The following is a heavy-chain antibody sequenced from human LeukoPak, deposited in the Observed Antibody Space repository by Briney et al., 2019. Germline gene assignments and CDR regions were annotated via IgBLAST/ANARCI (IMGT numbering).Heavy chain of an antibody. J-gene: IGHJ4*02. D-gene: IGHD2-2*01. V-gene: IGHV3-21*01. CDR2: ISSSSSYI. CDR1: GFTFSSYS. CDR3: ARARRGTSCLFDY. Sequence: GGSLRLSCAASGFTFSSYSRNWVRQAPGKGLEWVSSISSSSSYIYYADSVKGRFTISRDNAKNSLYLQMNSLRAEDTAVYYCARARRGTSCLFDYWGQGTLVTVSS.